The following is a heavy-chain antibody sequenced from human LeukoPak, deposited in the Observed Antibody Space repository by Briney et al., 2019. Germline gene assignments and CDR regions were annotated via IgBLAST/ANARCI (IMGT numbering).Heavy chain of an antibody. J-gene: IGHJ6*02. V-gene: IGHV3-30-3*01. CDR1: GFAFSSYT. CDR2: ISYAGSNN. D-gene: IGHD3-10*01. CDR3: ARAAHTTYVLGRYYYYAMDV. Sequence: GGSLRLSCAASGFAFSSYTMDWVRQAPGKGLEWVARISYAGSNNYYADSVKGRFTISSDNPKTPLYLQMDSLRAEDMAVYYCARAAHTTYVLGRYYYYAMDVWGQGTTVTVSS.